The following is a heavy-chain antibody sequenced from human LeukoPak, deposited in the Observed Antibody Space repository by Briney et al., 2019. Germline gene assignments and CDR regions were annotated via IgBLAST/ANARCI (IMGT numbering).Heavy chain of an antibody. CDR3: ASNTGTVFDY. CDR2: VYYSGST. D-gene: IGHD7-27*01. V-gene: IGHV4-59*01. CDR1: GDFITAYY. J-gene: IGHJ4*02. Sequence: PSETVSLPCTVSGDFITAYYWSWIRQPPGKGLEWIGYVYYSGSTEYNPSLRSRVTISLEMSKHQFSLNLTSVTAADTAVYYCASNTGTVFDYWGQGALVTVSS.